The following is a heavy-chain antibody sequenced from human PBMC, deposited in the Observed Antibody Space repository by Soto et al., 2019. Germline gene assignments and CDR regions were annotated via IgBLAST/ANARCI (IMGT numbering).Heavy chain of an antibody. V-gene: IGHV1-18*01. CDR3: ARGSFGSGTYLAY. D-gene: IGHD3-10*01. CDR1: GYTFTSHG. J-gene: IGHJ4*02. CDR2: ISTFSSNT. Sequence: QVQLVQSGAEMRKPGASVTVSCKASGYTFTSHGLTWVRQAPGQGLEWMGWISTFSSNTFYAQDLLDRVTLTADKSTSTVSLELRSLRSDDTAVYYCARGSFGSGTYLAYWGQGTLVLVSS.